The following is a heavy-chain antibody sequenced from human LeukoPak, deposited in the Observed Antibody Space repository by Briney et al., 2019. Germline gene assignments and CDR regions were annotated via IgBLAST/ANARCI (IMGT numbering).Heavy chain of an antibody. CDR3: ARATIVVVVAAPGY. J-gene: IGHJ4*02. D-gene: IGHD2-15*01. Sequence: PGGSLRLSCAASGFTFSSYAMHWVRLAPGKGLEWVAVISYDGSNKYYADSVKGRFTISRDNSKNTLYLQMNSLRAEDTAVYYCARATIVVVVAAPGYWGQGTLVTVSS. CDR1: GFTFSSYA. CDR2: ISYDGSNK. V-gene: IGHV3-30-3*01.